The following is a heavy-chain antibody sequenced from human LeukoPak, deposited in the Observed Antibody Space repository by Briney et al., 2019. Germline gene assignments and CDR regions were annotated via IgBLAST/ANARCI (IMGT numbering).Heavy chain of an antibody. Sequence: GASVKVSCKASGGTFSSYAISWVRQASGQGLEWMGGIIPIFGTANYAQKFQGRVTITADESTSTAYMELSSLRSEDTAVYYCARERYCSGGSCYPRAFDYWGQGTLVTVSS. V-gene: IGHV1-69*13. J-gene: IGHJ4*02. CDR3: ARERYCSGGSCYPRAFDY. D-gene: IGHD2-15*01. CDR2: IIPIFGTA. CDR1: GGTFSSYA.